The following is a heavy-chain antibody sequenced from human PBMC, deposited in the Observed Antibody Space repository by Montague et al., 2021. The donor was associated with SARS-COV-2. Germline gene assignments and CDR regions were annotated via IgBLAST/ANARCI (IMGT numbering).Heavy chain of an antibody. Sequence: SETLSLTCSVSGSSINNYYWGWVRQSPGKGLEWIGYIYYSGSVTTSYNPSLKSRVSISVDTSENQFSLKLTSVTAADTAVYYCARRGGGEVFARFMYWYFDVWSRGSLVTVSS. J-gene: IGHJ2*01. CDR3: ARRGGGEVFARFMYWYFDV. CDR1: GSSINNYY. D-gene: IGHD2-21*01. CDR2: IYYSGSVTT. V-gene: IGHV4-59*13.